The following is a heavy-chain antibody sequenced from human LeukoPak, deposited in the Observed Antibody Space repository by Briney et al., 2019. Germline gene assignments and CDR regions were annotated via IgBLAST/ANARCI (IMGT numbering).Heavy chain of an antibody. CDR3: ARDLGYSYDFDY. V-gene: IGHV3-11*01. J-gene: IGHJ4*02. Sequence: GGSLRLSCAVSGLTVSNNYMTWVRQAPGKGLEWVSYISSSGSTIYYADSVKGRFTISRDNAKNSLYLQMNSLRAEDTAVYYCARDLGYSYDFDYWGQGTLVTVSS. CDR2: ISSSGSTI. CDR1: GLTVSNNY. D-gene: IGHD5-18*01.